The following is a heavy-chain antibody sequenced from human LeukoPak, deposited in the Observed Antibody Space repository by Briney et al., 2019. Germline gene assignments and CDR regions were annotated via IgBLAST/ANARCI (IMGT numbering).Heavy chain of an antibody. V-gene: IGHV1-46*01. Sequence: GASVKLSFTASGYSFTMYFIHWVRQAPGQGLEWMGIIIPSDGSTSYAQKFQGRVTMTRDTSTSTVYMELTSLRSEDTAVYYCARGKVVTMVRGVIITYFDYWGQGTLVTVSS. CDR3: ARGKVVTMVRGVIITYFDY. CDR1: GYSFTMYF. CDR2: IIPSDGST. D-gene: IGHD3-10*01. J-gene: IGHJ4*02.